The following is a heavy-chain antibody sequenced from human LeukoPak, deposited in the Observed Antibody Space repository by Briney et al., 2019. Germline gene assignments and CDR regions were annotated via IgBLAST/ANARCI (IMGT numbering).Heavy chain of an antibody. CDR2: IKQDGSEK. V-gene: IGHV3-7*01. D-gene: IGHD6-19*01. Sequence: GGSLRLSCAASGFTFSSYWMSWVRQAPGEGLEWVANIKQDGSEKYYVDSVKGRFTISRDNAKNSLYLQMNSLRAEDTAVYYCARERGSGWYRWYFDLWGRGTLVTVSS. CDR3: ARERGSGWYRWYFDL. CDR1: GFTFSSYW. J-gene: IGHJ2*01.